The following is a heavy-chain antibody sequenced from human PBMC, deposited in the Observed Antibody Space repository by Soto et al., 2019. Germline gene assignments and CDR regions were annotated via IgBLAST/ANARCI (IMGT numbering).Heavy chain of an antibody. V-gene: IGHV3-33*01. J-gene: IGHJ6*02. CDR2: IWYDGSNK. CDR3: AREVLFGVALHGMDV. D-gene: IGHD3-3*01. Sequence: PGGSLRLSCAASGFTFSSYGMHWVRQAPGKGLEWVAVIWYDGSNKYYADSVKGRFTISRDNSKNTLYLQMNSLRAEDTAVYYCAREVLFGVALHGMDVYGQRTTVTV. CDR1: GFTFSSYG.